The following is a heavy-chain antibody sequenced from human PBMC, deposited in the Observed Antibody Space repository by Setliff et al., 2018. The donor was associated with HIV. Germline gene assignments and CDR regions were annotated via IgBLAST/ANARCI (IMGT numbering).Heavy chain of an antibody. CDR2: TIPMYGVT. D-gene: IGHD6-13*01. J-gene: IGHJ6*02. CDR1: GGTFSSYV. CDR3: ARVGHSSSYHYYGMDV. Sequence: SVKVSCKASGGTFSSYVISWVRQAPGQGPEWMGGTIPMYGVTNYAQKFQGRVTITTDESRSTAYMELSSLSSEDTAVFYCARVGHSSSYHYYGMDVWGQGTTVTVSS. V-gene: IGHV1-69*05.